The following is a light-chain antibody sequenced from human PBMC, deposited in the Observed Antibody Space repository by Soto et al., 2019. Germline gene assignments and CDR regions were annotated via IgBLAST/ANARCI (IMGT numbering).Light chain of an antibody. Sequence: EIVMTQSPATLSVSPGERATLSCRASQSVGSNLAWYQQKPGQAPRLLIYGASTRATGIPVRFSGSGSGTEFTLTIDSLQSEDFAVYYCQQYNNWPRTFGQGTKVDIK. CDR3: QQYNNWPRT. V-gene: IGKV3-15*01. J-gene: IGKJ1*01. CDR2: GAS. CDR1: QSVGSN.